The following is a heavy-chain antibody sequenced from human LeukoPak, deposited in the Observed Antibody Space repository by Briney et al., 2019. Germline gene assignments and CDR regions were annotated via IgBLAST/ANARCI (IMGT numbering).Heavy chain of an antibody. CDR1: GFTFSNYG. V-gene: IGHV3-30*02. CDR3: AKDLRLGWYFDY. Sequence: GGSLRLSCAASGFTFSNYGMHWVRQAPGKGLEWVAFIRYDGSNKYYADSVKGRFTISRDNSKNTLYPQMNSLRAEGTAVYYCAKDLRLGWYFDYWGQGTLVTVSS. CDR2: IRYDGSNK. D-gene: IGHD5/OR15-5a*01. J-gene: IGHJ4*02.